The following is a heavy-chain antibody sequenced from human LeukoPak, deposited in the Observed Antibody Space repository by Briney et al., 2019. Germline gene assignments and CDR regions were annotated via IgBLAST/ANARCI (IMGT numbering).Heavy chain of an antibody. V-gene: IGHV4-4*07. CDR1: GGSTSNYY. Sequence: SETPSLTCTVSGGSTSNYYWSWIRQPAGKGLEWIGRIYTSGTTNYNPSLRSRVTMSVDTSKKQFSLKMSSMTAADTAVYYCARDGGNKLIDYWGQGTLVTVSS. J-gene: IGHJ4*02. CDR2: IYTSGTT. CDR3: ARDGGNKLIDY. D-gene: IGHD4-23*01.